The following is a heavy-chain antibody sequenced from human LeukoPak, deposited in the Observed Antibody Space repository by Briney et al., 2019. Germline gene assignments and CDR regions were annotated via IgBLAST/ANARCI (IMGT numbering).Heavy chain of an antibody. CDR1: GFTFSSYS. D-gene: IGHD5-18*01. CDR2: ISSSSSYI. V-gene: IGHV3-21*01. Sequence: GGSLRLSCAASGFTFSSYSMNWVRQAPGKGLEWVSSISSSSSYIYYADSVKGRFTISRDNAKNSLYLQMNSLRDEDTAVYYCARGGYSYGYGIPPAFDIWGQGTMVTVSS. J-gene: IGHJ3*02. CDR3: ARGGYSYGYGIPPAFDI.